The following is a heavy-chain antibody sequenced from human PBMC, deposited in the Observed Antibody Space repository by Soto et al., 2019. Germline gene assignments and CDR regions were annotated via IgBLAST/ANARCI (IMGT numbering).Heavy chain of an antibody. Sequence: SETLSLTCTVSGGSISSYYWSWVRQPPGKGLEWIGYIYETGTTNYNPSLKSRVTISVDTSKNQLSLKLTSVTAADTAVYYCARVSRGGRYYYHYYHLAVWGKGTTVTVSS. V-gene: IGHV4-59*01. D-gene: IGHD2-15*01. CDR1: GGSISSYY. CDR2: IYETGTT. J-gene: IGHJ6*03. CDR3: ARVSRGGRYYYHYYHLAV.